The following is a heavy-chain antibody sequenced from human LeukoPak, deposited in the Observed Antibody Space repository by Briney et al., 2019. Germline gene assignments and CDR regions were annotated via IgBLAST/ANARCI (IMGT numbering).Heavy chain of an antibody. V-gene: IGHV4-38-2*02. CDR1: GYSISSGYY. D-gene: IGHD2-15*01. Sequence: SETLSLTCTVSGYSISSGYYWGWIRLPPGKGLEWIGSIYHSGSTYYNPSLKSRVTISVDTSKNQFSLKLSSVTAADTAVYYCARALYCSGGSCYHDAFDIWGQGTMVTVSS. CDR2: IYHSGST. CDR3: ARALYCSGGSCYHDAFDI. J-gene: IGHJ3*02.